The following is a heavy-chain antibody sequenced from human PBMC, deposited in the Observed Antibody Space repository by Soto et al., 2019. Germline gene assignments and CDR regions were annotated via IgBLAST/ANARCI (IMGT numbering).Heavy chain of an antibody. J-gene: IGHJ4*02. CDR1: GFTFDDYA. D-gene: IGHD3-10*01. CDR2: ISWNSGSI. CDR3: AKDITMVRGHAPY. Sequence: PGGSLRLSCAASGFTFDDYAMHWVRQAPGKGLEWVSGISWNSGSIGYADSVKGRFTISRDNAKNSLYLQMNSLRAEETALYYCAKDITMVRGHAPYWGQGTLVTVSS. V-gene: IGHV3-9*01.